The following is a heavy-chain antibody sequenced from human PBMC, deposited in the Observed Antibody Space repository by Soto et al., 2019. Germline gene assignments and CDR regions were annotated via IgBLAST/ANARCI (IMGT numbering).Heavy chain of an antibody. V-gene: IGHV1-3*01. Sequence: QVQLVQSGAEVKKPGASVKVSCNASGYTFTSYAMHWVRQAPGQRLEWMGWINAGNGNTKYSQKFQGRVTITRDTSASTAYMELSSLRSEDTAVYYCARGDFLTYDDYWGQGTLVTVSS. D-gene: IGHD3-16*01. CDR3: ARGDFLTYDDY. CDR1: GYTFTSYA. J-gene: IGHJ4*02. CDR2: INAGNGNT.